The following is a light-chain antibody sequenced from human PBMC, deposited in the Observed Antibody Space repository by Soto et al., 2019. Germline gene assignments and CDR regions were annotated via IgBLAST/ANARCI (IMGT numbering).Light chain of an antibody. Sequence: EIVLTQSPGTLSLSPGERATLSCRASQSLSTNYLAWYQRKPGQAPRLLIYGASSRATDIPRRFSGSGSGTDFTLTITRLEPEDFAVYYCQQYADSPPTFGQGTKA. V-gene: IGKV3-20*01. CDR3: QQYADSPPT. CDR1: QSLSTNY. CDR2: GAS. J-gene: IGKJ1*01.